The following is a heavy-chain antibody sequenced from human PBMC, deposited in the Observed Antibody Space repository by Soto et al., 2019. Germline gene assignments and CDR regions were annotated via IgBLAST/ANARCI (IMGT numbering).Heavy chain of an antibody. D-gene: IGHD2-2*02. V-gene: IGHV3-23*01. J-gene: IGHJ4*02. CDR1: GFTFSSYA. Sequence: PGGSLRLSCAASGFTFSSYAMSWVRQAPGKGLEWVSAISGSGGSTYYADSVKGRFTISRDNSKNTLYLQMNSLRAEDTAVYYCAKAAGYQLLYGGSSWDYWGQGTLVTVSS. CDR2: ISGSGGST. CDR3: AKAAGYQLLYGGSSWDY.